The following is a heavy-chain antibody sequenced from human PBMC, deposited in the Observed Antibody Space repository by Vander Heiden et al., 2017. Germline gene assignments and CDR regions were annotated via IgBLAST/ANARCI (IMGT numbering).Heavy chain of an antibody. D-gene: IGHD5-12*01. CDR2: ISYDGSNK. CDR1: VFTFRSYA. CDR3: ARGCIVATMVSDY. Sequence: QVQLVESGGGVVQPGRSLRLSCAASVFTFRSYARHWVRQAPGKGLEWVAVISYDGSNKYYADAVKGRFTISRDNSKNTLYLQMNSLRAEDTAVYYCARGCIVATMVSDYWGQGTLVTVSS. V-gene: IGHV3-30-3*01. J-gene: IGHJ4*02.